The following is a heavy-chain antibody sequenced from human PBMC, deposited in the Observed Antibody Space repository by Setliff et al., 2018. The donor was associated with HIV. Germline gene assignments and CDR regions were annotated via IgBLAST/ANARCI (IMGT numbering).Heavy chain of an antibody. Sequence: SETLSLTCAVYGGSFSGHSWTWIRQPPGKGLEWIGEINRSGSANYNRSLKSRVTMSVDTSKRQFSLKLDSVTAADTAIYYCARQSTVAAAGFDFWGQGTLVTV. V-gene: IGHV4-34*01. CDR1: GGSFSGHS. CDR3: ARQSTVAAAGFDF. J-gene: IGHJ4*02. CDR2: INRSGSA. D-gene: IGHD6-13*01.